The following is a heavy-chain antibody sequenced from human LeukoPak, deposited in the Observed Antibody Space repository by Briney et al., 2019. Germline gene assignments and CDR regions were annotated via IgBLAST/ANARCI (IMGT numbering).Heavy chain of an antibody. CDR3: AREHSSGSDY. CDR2: ISSNGGST. D-gene: IGHD6-19*01. Sequence: PGGSLRLSCAASGFTFSNYAMHWVRQAPGKGLEYVSAISSNGGSTYYANSVKGRFTISRDNAKNSLYLQMNSLRAEDTAVYYCAREHSSGSDYWGQGTLVTVSS. V-gene: IGHV3-64*01. J-gene: IGHJ4*02. CDR1: GFTFSNYA.